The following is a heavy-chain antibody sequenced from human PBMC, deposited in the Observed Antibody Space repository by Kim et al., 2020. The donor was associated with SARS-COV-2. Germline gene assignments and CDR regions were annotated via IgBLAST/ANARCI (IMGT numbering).Heavy chain of an antibody. CDR3: AKDSRTLYYYDSSRWFDY. D-gene: IGHD3-22*01. J-gene: IGHJ4*02. V-gene: IGHV3-43*01. Sequence: KGRFTISRDNSKNSLYLQMNSLRTEDTALYYCAKDSRTLYYYDSSRWFDYWGQGTLVTVSS.